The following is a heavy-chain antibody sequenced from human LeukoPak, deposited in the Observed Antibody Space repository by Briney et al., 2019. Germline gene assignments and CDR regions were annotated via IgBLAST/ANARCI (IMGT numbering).Heavy chain of an antibody. V-gene: IGHV4-59*08. Sequence: SETLSLTCTVSGGSISSYYWSWIRQPPGKGLEWIAYISDIGSINYNPSLKSRVTISVDTSKNQFSLKLSSVTAADTAVYYCARAGNVEMATTSPIDYWGQGTLVTVSS. CDR3: ARAGNVEMATTSPIDY. J-gene: IGHJ4*02. D-gene: IGHD5-24*01. CDR2: ISDIGSI. CDR1: GGSISSYY.